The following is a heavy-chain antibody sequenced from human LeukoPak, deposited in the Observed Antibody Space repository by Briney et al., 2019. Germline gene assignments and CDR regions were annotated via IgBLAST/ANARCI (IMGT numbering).Heavy chain of an antibody. CDR1: GGSISSSSYY. D-gene: IGHD6-13*01. CDR3: ARHIRKAAAVHSTPDY. V-gene: IGHV4-39*01. J-gene: IGHJ4*02. Sequence: PSETLSLTCTVSGGSISSSSYYWGWIRQPPGKGLEWIGSIYYSGSTYYNPSLKSRVTISVDTSKNQFSLKLSSVTAADTAVYYCARHIRKAAAVHSTPDYWGQGTLVTVSS. CDR2: IYYSGST.